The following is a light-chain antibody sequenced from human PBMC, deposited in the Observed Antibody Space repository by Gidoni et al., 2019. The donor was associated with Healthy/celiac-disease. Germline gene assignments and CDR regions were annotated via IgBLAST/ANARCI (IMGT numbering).Light chain of an antibody. CDR1: SSDVGGYNY. CDR2: EVS. CDR3: SSYAGSNNY. V-gene: IGLV2-8*01. Sequence: QSALPQPPSASGSPGQSVTISCTGTSSDVGGYNYVSWYQQHPGKAPKLMSYEVSKRPSGVPDRFSGSKSGNTASLTVSGLQAEDEADYYCSSYAGSNNYFGTGTKVTVL. J-gene: IGLJ1*01.